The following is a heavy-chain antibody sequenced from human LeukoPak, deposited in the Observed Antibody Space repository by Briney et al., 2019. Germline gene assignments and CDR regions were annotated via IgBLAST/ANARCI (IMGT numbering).Heavy chain of an antibody. CDR3: ARASTGYSSSGGAFDI. D-gene: IGHD6-13*01. V-gene: IGHV1-2*02. Sequence: ASVKVSCKASGYTFTSYYMHWVRQAPGQGLEWMGWINPNSGGTNYAQKFQGRVTMTRDTSISTAYMELSRLRSDDTAVYYCARASTGYSSSGGAFDIWGQGTMVTVSS. CDR1: GYTFTSYY. CDR2: INPNSGGT. J-gene: IGHJ3*02.